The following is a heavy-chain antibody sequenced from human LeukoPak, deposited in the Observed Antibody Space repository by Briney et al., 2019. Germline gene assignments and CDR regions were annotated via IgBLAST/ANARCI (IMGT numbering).Heavy chain of an antibody. CDR1: GGSISSGGYY. CDR2: IYYSGST. V-gene: IGHV4-31*03. Sequence: SQTLSLTCTVSGGSISSGGYYWSWIRQQPGKGLEWIGYIYYSGSTYYNPSLKSRVTISVDTSKNQFSLKLSSVTAADTAVYYCARGGAAALFMDVWGKGTTVTVSS. CDR3: ARGGAAALFMDV. J-gene: IGHJ6*03. D-gene: IGHD6-13*01.